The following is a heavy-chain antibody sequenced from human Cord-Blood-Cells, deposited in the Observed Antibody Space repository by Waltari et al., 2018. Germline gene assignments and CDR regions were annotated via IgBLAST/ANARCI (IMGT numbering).Heavy chain of an antibody. CDR2: IIPIFGTA. D-gene: IGHD6-19*01. CDR3: ARPERGDSSGWYGRSVSFDY. J-gene: IGHJ4*02. CDR1: GGTFSSYA. Sequence: QVQLVQSGAEVKKPGSSVKVSCKASGGTFSSYAIRWLRQAPGQGRAWMGGIIPIFGTANYAQKFQGRVTITADESTSTAYMELSSLRSEDTAVYYCARPERGDSSGWYGRSVSFDYWGQGTLVTVSS. V-gene: IGHV1-69*01.